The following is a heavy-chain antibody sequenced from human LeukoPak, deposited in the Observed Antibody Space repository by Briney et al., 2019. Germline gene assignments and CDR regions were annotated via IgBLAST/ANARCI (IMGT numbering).Heavy chain of an antibody. J-gene: IGHJ4*02. Sequence: GGSLRLSCAASGFTFSSYGMHWVRQAPGKGLEWVAFIRYDGSNKYYADSVKGRFTISRDNSKNTLYLQMNSLRAEDTAVYYCAKDNGDYELSYFDYWGQGTLVTVSS. CDR1: GFTFSSYG. V-gene: IGHV3-30*02. D-gene: IGHD4-17*01. CDR2: IRYDGSNK. CDR3: AKDNGDYELSYFDY.